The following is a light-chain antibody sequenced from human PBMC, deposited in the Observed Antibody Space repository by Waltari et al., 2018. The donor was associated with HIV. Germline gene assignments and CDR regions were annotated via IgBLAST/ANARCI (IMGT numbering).Light chain of an antibody. V-gene: IGKV1-39*01. Sequence: DIQMTQSPSSLSASIGDRVTITCRASQNIKNYLNWYQQKPGSAPKILIYTATTLQSGVSSRFNGSGSGTDFTLTITGLEPEDFALYFCQQSYSSPTFGPGTTVDVK. CDR3: QQSYSSPT. J-gene: IGKJ3*01. CDR1: QNIKNY. CDR2: TAT.